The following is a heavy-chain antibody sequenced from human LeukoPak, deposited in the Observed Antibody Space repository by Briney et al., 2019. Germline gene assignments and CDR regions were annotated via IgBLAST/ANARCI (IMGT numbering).Heavy chain of an antibody. V-gene: IGHV1-2*02. J-gene: IGHJ4*02. CDR3: ARDLESGIAAAAFDY. CDR1: GGTFSSYA. D-gene: IGHD6-13*01. CDR2: INPNSGGT. Sequence: ASVKVSCKASGGTFSSYAISWVRQAPGQGLEWMGWINPNSGGTNYAQKFQGRVTMTRDTSISTAYMELSRLRSDDTAVYYCARDLESGIAAAAFDYWGQGTLVTVSS.